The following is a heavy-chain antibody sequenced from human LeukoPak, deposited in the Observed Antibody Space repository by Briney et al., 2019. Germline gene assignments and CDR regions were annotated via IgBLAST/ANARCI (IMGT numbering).Heavy chain of an antibody. CDR2: IDTSGGHT. Sequence: PGGSLRLSCAASGFTFSSYAMSWVRQAPGKGLEWVSAIDTSGGHTYYADSVKGRFTISRDNSENTLYPQMNSLRAEDTAVYYCAKESCSSRCNFDYWGQGTLVTVSS. CDR3: AKESCSSRCNFDY. D-gene: IGHD2-2*01. CDR1: GFTFSSYA. J-gene: IGHJ4*02. V-gene: IGHV3-23*01.